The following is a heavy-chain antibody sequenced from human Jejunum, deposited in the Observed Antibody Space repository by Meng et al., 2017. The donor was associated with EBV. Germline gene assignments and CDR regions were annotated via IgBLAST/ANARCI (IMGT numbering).Heavy chain of an antibody. CDR2: IYGDGRT. CDR3: ARKYGGDY. Sequence: GKRGESGGGRIQPGGSLRLSCAASGFTVSSSYMSWVRQAPGKGLEWVSVIYGDGRTYYADSVKGRFTISRDSSKNTIYLQMNSLRVDDTALYYCARKYGGDYWGQGTLVTVSS. J-gene: IGHJ4*02. CDR1: GFTVSSSY. V-gene: IGHV3-53*01. D-gene: IGHD2-2*01.